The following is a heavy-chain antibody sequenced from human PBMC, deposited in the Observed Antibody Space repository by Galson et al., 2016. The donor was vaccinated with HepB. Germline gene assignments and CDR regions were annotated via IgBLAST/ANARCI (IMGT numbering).Heavy chain of an antibody. V-gene: IGHV3-33*01. CDR2: IWNDGSYK. Sequence: SLRLPCAASGFTFSSYGMHWVRQAPGKGLEWVAVIWNDGSYKDYADSVKGRFAISRDNFKNTLYLQMYSLRVEDTAVYYCARDMPYWGQGTLVTVSS. CDR3: ARDMPY. CDR1: GFTFSSYG. D-gene: IGHD2-2*01. J-gene: IGHJ4*02.